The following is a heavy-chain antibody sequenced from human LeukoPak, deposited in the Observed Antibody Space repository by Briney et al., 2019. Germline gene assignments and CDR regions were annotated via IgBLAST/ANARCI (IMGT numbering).Heavy chain of an antibody. CDR3: AKDLVGYIDY. J-gene: IGHJ4*02. V-gene: IGHV3-30*18. CDR1: GFTFSGYW. CDR2: ISYDGSNK. D-gene: IGHD2-2*01. Sequence: PGGSLRLSCAASGFTFSGYWMTWLRQAPGKGLEWEAVISYDGSNKYYADPVKGRFTISRDNSKNTLYLQMNSLRAEDTAVYYCAKDLVGYIDYWGQGTLVTVSS.